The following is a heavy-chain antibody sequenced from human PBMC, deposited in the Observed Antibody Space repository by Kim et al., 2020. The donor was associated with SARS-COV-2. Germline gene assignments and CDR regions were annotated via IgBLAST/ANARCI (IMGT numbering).Heavy chain of an antibody. D-gene: IGHD5-12*01. CDR3: ARDLDSGYDSCGFDP. J-gene: IGHJ5*02. Sequence: QKFQGRVPITADESTSTAYMELSSLRSEDTAVYYCARDLDSGYDSCGFDPWGQGTLVTVSS. V-gene: IGHV1-69*01.